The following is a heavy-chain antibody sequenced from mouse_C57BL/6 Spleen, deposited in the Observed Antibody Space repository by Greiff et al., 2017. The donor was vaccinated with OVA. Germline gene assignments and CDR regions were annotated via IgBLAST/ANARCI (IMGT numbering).Heavy chain of an antibody. CDR2: ISSGSSTI. Sequence: DVKLVESGGGLVKPGGSLKLSCAASGFTFSDYGMHWVRQAPEKGLEWVAYISSGSSTIYYADTVKGRYTISRDNAKNTLFLQMTSLGSEDTAIYYGARVGYFDYWGQGTTLTVSS. J-gene: IGHJ2*01. V-gene: IGHV5-17*01. CDR3: ARVGYFDY. CDR1: GFTFSDYG.